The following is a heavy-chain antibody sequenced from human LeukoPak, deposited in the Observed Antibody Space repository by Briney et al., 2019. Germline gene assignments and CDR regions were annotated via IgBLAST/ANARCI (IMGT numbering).Heavy chain of an antibody. CDR3: AKDLEYSSSSGPDY. Sequence: GGSLRLSCAASGFTFSSYSMNWVRQAPGKGLEWVSYISSSSSTIYYADSVKGRFTISRDNSKNTLYLQMNSLRAEDTAVYYCAKDLEYSSSSGPDYWGQGTLVTVSS. CDR2: ISSSSSTI. CDR1: GFTFSSYS. D-gene: IGHD6-6*01. V-gene: IGHV3-48*01. J-gene: IGHJ4*02.